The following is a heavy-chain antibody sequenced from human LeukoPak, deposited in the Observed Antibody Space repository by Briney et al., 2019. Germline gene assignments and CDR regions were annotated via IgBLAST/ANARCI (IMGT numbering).Heavy chain of an antibody. V-gene: IGHV4-39*07. CDR2: IYYSGST. Sequence: SETLSLTCTVSGGSISSSSYYWGWIRQPPGEGLEWIGSIYYSGSTYYNPSLKSRVTISVDTSKNQFSLKLSSVTAADTAVYYCARAGGGWSTDYWGQGTLVTVSS. CDR3: ARAGGGWSTDY. CDR1: GGSISSSSYY. J-gene: IGHJ4*02. D-gene: IGHD2-15*01.